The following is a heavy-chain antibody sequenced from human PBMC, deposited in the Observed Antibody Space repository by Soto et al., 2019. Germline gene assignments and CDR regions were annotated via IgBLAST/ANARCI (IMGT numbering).Heavy chain of an antibody. J-gene: IGHJ5*02. V-gene: IGHV4-39*01. CDR1: RASITSTSNY. D-gene: IGHD2-21*01. Sequence: QLQLQESGPGLVKPSETLSLNCTVSRASITSTSNYWGWIRQPPGKGLEWIGSIYYSGSTYYNPSLKSRVTISVDTSKNQFFLKVTSVTAADTAVYYCARRRHSDSSNWFDPWGQGTLVTVSS. CDR2: IYYSGST. CDR3: ARRRHSDSSNWFDP.